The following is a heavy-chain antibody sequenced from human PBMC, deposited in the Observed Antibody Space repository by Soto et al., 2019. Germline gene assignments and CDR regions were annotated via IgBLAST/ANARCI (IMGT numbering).Heavy chain of an antibody. D-gene: IGHD4-17*01. CDR2: IIPIFGTA. CDR1: GGTFSSYA. Sequence: QVQLVQSGAEVKKPGSSVKVSCKASGGTFSSYAISWVRRAPGQGLEWMGGIIPIFGTANYAQKFQGRVTITADESTSIAYMELSSLRSEDTAVYYCARERATVVQSEFDYWGQGTLVTVSS. J-gene: IGHJ4*02. CDR3: ARERATVVQSEFDY. V-gene: IGHV1-69*01.